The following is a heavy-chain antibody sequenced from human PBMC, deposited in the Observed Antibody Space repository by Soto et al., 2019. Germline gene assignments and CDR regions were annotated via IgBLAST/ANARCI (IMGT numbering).Heavy chain of an antibody. J-gene: IGHJ4*02. CDR2: IDPSDSYT. CDR1: GYSFTIYW. V-gene: IGHV5-10-1*01. CDR3: AIQTGTTSY. D-gene: IGHD1-7*01. Sequence: PGESLKISCKGSGYSFTIYWISWVRQMPGKGLEWMGRIDPSDSYTNYSPSFQGHVTISADKSTSTAYLQWSSLKASDTAMYYCAIQTGTTSYWGQGTLVTVSS.